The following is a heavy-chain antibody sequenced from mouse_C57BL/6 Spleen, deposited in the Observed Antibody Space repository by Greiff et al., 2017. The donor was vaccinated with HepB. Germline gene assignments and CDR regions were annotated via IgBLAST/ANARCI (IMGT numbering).Heavy chain of an antibody. CDR1: GYTFTSDD. J-gene: IGHJ4*01. D-gene: IGHD1-1*01. Sequence: QVQLKQSGPELVKPGASVKLSCKASGYTFTSDDINWVKQRPGQGLEWIGWIYPRDGSTKYNEKFKGKATLTVDTSSSTAYMERHSLTSEDSAVYFCARGAVVATRYAMDYWGQGTSVTVSS. V-gene: IGHV1-85*01. CDR3: ARGAVVATRYAMDY. CDR2: IYPRDGST.